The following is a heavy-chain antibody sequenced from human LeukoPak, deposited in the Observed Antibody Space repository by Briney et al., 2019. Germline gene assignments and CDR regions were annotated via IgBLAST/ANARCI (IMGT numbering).Heavy chain of an antibody. Sequence: SETLSLTPAVYGGSLSGYYWSCIRHPPGKGLEGSGEINHSGSTNYNPSLKSRVTISVDTSKTQFSLKLSSVTAANTAVYYCARSGSDLRVDTVTTPSYFDYWGQGTLVTVSS. CDR1: GGSLSGYY. CDR3: ARSGSDLRVDTVTTPSYFDY. D-gene: IGHD4-11*01. CDR2: INHSGST. J-gene: IGHJ4*02. V-gene: IGHV4-34*01.